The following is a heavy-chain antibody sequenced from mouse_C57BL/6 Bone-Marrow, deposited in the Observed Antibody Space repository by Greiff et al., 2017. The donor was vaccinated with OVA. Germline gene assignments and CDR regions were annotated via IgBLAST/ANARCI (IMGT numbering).Heavy chain of an antibody. Sequence: QVQLQQSGAELMKPGASVKLSCTATGFTFTGYWIEWVKQRPEHGLEWIGEILPGSGSTNYHEKFKGKATFTADTSSNTAYMQLSSLTTEDTAIYYCAPFDYEGDYWGQGTSVTVSS. CDR3: APFDYEGDY. CDR2: ILPGSGST. D-gene: IGHD1-1*01. CDR1: GFTFTGYW. J-gene: IGHJ4*01. V-gene: IGHV1-9*01.